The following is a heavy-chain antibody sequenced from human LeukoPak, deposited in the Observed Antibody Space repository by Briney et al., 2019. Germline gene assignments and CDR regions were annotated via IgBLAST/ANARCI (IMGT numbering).Heavy chain of an antibody. Sequence: ASVKVSCKASGYTFTDDYMHWVRQAPGQGLEWMGWINPNSGGTNYAQKFQGRVTMTRDTSISTAYMELSRLRSDDTAVYYCAREVRFSSSSWTAYYFGYWGQGTLVTVSS. J-gene: IGHJ4*02. CDR2: INPNSGGT. V-gene: IGHV1-2*02. CDR1: GYTFTDDY. CDR3: AREVRFSSSSWTAYYFGY. D-gene: IGHD6-13*01.